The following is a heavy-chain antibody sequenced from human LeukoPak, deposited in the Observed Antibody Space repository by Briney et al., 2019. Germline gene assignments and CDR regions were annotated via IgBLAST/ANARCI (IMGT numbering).Heavy chain of an antibody. V-gene: IGHV4-39*01. CDR2: VYYSGST. D-gene: IGHD2-2*01. J-gene: IGHJ6*03. CDR1: GGSITSSSYY. Sequence: SETLSLTCTVSGGSITSSSYYWGWIRQPPGKGLECIGSVYYSGSTYYNPSLKSRVTISVDTSKNQFSLKLSSVTAADTAVYYCARVSPRYQLLSYYYYYYMDVWGKGTTVTVSS. CDR3: ARVSPRYQLLSYYYYYYMDV.